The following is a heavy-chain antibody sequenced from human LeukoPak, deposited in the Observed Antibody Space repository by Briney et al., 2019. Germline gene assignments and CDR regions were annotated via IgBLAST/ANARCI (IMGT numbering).Heavy chain of an antibody. V-gene: IGHV4-34*01. CDR2: TNHSGST. D-gene: IGHD3-10*01. CDR3: ARGLYYYGSGSQPGGY. J-gene: IGHJ4*02. Sequence: SETLSLTCSVSGGSISSGGYYWSWIRQPPGKGLEWIGETNHSGSTNYNPSLKSRVTISVDTSKNQFSLKLSSVTAADTAVYYCARGLYYYGSGSQPGGYWGQGTLVTVSS. CDR1: GGSISSGGYY.